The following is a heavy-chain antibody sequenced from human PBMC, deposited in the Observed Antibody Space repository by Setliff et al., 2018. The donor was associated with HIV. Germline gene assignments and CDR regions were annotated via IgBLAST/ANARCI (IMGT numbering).Heavy chain of an antibody. J-gene: IGHJ4*02. D-gene: IGHD1-26*01. CDR1: GFTLSIYE. CDR2: ISSSGSTI. Sequence: GGSLRLSCAASGFTLSIYEMNWVRQGPGRGLEWVSYISSSGSTIFYADSVKGRFIISRDDSKNMAYLQMNSLRTEDTAIYYCTRHRGSFDYWGLGTLVTVSS. V-gene: IGHV3-48*03. CDR3: TRHRGSFDY.